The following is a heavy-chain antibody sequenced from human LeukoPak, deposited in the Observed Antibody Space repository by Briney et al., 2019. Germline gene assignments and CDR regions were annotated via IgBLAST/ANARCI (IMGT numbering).Heavy chain of an antibody. J-gene: IGHJ4*02. CDR2: ISSSGSTI. Sequence: PVGSLRLSCAASGFTFSDYYMSWIRQAPGKGLEWVSYISSSGSTIYYAHSVKGRFTISRHNAQNSLYLQMNSLRAEDTAVYYWAKTMSPYYYDSSGFWGQGTLVTVSS. V-gene: IGHV3-11*04. D-gene: IGHD3-22*01. CDR1: GFTFSDYY. CDR3: AKTMSPYYYDSSGF.